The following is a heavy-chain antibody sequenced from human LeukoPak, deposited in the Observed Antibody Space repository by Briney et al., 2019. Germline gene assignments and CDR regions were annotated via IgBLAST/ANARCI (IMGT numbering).Heavy chain of an antibody. CDR2: MNPNSGNT. D-gene: IGHD6-13*01. J-gene: IGHJ5*02. CDR1: GYTFTSYY. V-gene: IGHV1-8*02. CDR3: ARARRYSSSYYQTRNWFDP. Sequence: ASVKVSCKASGYTFTSYYMHWVRQATGQGLEWMGWMNPNSGNTGYAQKFQGRVTMTRNTSISTAYMELSSLRSEDTAVYYCARARRYSSSYYQTRNWFDPWGQGTLVTVSS.